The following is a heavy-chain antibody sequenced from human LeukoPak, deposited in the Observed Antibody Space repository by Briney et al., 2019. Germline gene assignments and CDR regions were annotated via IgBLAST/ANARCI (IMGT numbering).Heavy chain of an antibody. V-gene: IGHV3-21*01. J-gene: IGHJ5*02. CDR3: ARGPRYCSTTSCFSRWFDP. CDR2: ISSSYTYI. CDR1: GFTFSNYC. Sequence: PGGSLRLSCSASGFTFSNYCMNWVRQAPGKGLEWVSSISSSYTYIYYGDSVKGRFTISRDNARNSLYLQMNNLRADDTAVYYCARGPRYCSTTSCFSRWFDPWGQGTLVTVSS. D-gene: IGHD2-2*01.